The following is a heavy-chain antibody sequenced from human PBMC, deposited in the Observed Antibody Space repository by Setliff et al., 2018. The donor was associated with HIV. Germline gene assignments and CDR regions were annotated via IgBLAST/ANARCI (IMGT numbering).Heavy chain of an antibody. CDR2: ITYDGSRT. CDR1: GFTFRTFA. V-gene: IGHV3-30*15. Sequence: GGSLRLSCVASGFTFRTFAMHWVRQAPGKGLEWVSVITYDGSRTYYADSVKGRCTISRDNSKSTLYLQLSSLRPEDTAVYYCARRTYGQSRDVFDIWGQGTTVTVSS. CDR3: ARRTYGQSRDVFDI. D-gene: IGHD2-2*01. J-gene: IGHJ3*02.